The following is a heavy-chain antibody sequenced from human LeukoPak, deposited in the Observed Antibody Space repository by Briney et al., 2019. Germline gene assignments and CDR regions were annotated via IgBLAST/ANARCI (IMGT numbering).Heavy chain of an antibody. J-gene: IGHJ5*02. CDR2: IYYSGST. CDR1: GGSISSGGYY. Sequence: SQTLSLTCTVSGGSISSGGYYWSWIRQHPGKGLEWIGYIYYSGSTYYNPSLKSRVTISVDTSKNQFSLKLSSVTAADTAVYYCARGIEMYQLLWFDPWGQGTLVTVSS. V-gene: IGHV4-31*03. CDR3: ARGIEMYQLLWFDP. D-gene: IGHD2-2*01.